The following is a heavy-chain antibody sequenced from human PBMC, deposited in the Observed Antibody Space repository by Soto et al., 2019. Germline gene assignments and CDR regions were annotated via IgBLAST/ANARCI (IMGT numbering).Heavy chain of an antibody. J-gene: IGHJ4*02. CDR2: IRSKANSYAT. V-gene: IGHV3-73*01. Sequence: GSLRLSCAASGFTFSGSAMHWVRKASGKGLEWIGRIRSKANSYATAYGVSVKGRFTISRDDSKSTTYLQMDSLKTEDTAVYYCTRPGYCSSTSCYAGPDYWGQGVLVTVSS. CDR3: TRPGYCSSTSCYAGPDY. CDR1: GFTFSGSA. D-gene: IGHD2-2*01.